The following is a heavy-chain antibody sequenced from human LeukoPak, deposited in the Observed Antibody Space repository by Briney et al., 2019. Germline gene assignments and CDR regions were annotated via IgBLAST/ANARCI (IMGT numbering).Heavy chain of an antibody. CDR2: ISYDGSNK. D-gene: IGHD3-22*01. Sequence: PGRSLRLSCAASGFTCSSYAMHWARQAPGKGLEWVAVISYDGSNKYYADSVKGRFTISRDNSKNTLYLQMNSLRAEDTAVYYCARERITMIVVVMGNAFDIWGQGTMVTVSS. CDR1: GFTCSSYA. V-gene: IGHV3-30*04. J-gene: IGHJ3*02. CDR3: ARERITMIVVVMGNAFDI.